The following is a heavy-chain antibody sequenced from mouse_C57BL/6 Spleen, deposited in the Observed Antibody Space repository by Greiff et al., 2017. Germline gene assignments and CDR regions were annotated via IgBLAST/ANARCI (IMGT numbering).Heavy chain of an antibody. CDR3: ARGRTLFSCFAY. V-gene: IGHV1-47*01. D-gene: IGHD2-14*01. CDR1: GYAFSTSC. Sequence: VQLQESGPELVKPGASVKISCKASGYAFSTSCIEWMKQKHGKSLEWIGRFHPGDEDTKYNEKFKGKATLTVEKSSSTVYLELSCLTSDDSAVYFCARGRTLFSCFAYWGQGTTVTVS. J-gene: IGHJ3*01. CDR2: FHPGDEDT.